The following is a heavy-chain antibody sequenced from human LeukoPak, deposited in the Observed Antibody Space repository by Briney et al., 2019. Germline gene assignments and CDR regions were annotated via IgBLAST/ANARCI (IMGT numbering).Heavy chain of an antibody. CDR1: GFTFSSYT. V-gene: IGHV3-21*01. CDR2: ISSSSSYL. CDR3: ARDLGDYVWGSYRQRGFDS. Sequence: GGSLRLSCAASGFTFSSYTMNWVRQAPGKGLEWASSISSSSSYLYYADSVKGRFTISRDNAKNSLYLKMNSLRAEDTAVFYCARDLGDYVWGSYRQRGFDSWGQGTLVPVSS. D-gene: IGHD3-16*02. J-gene: IGHJ4*02.